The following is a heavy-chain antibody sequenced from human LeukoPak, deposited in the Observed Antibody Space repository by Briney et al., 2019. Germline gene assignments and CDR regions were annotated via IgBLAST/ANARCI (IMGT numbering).Heavy chain of an antibody. V-gene: IGHV1-2*02. Sequence: ASVKVSCKASRYTFTGYYMHSVRQAPRQGLEWMGWINPNRGGTNYAQKFQGRVTMIRDTSISTAYMEVSRLRCDDTAVYYCAGAEIEGAFDIWGQGTMVTVSS. CDR1: RYTFTGYY. J-gene: IGHJ3*02. CDR2: INPNRGGT. CDR3: AGAEIEGAFDI.